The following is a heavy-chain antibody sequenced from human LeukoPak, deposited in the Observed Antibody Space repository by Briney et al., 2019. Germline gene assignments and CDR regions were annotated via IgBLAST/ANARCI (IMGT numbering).Heavy chain of an antibody. V-gene: IGHV4-34*01. CDR1: GGSFSGYY. Sequence: PSETLSLTCAVYGGSFSGYYWSWIRQPPGKGLEWIGEINHSGSTNYNPSLKSRVTISVDTSKNQFSLKLSSVTAADTAVYYCARAYCTNGVCQPISPNHYHGMDVWGQGTTVTVSS. D-gene: IGHD2-8*01. CDR3: ARAYCTNGVCQPISPNHYHGMDV. CDR2: INHSGST. J-gene: IGHJ6*02.